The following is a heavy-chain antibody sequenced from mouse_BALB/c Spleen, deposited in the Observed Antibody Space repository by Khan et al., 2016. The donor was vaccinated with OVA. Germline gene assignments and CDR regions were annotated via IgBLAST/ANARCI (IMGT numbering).Heavy chain of an antibody. Sequence: EVQLQESGPSLVKPSQTLSLTCSVTGDSITSGYWNWIRKFPGNKLEYMGYIIYTGYTYYNPSLQSRISITRHTSKNQYYLQLNSVTDEYTATYYCARSTYRYAFVYWGQGTLGTVSA. CDR2: IIYTGYT. CDR1: GDSITSGY. CDR3: ARSTYRYAFVY. D-gene: IGHD2-12*01. J-gene: IGHJ3*01. V-gene: IGHV3-8*02.